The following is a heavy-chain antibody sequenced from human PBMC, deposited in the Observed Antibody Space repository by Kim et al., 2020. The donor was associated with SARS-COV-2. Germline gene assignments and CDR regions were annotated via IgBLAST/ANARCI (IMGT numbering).Heavy chain of an antibody. CDR3: ARDWGFSGKYDS. V-gene: IGHV4-30-2*04. CDR2: T. Sequence: TYYNPSLKSRVTISVDTSKNHVSLEVTSMTAADTAVYYCARDWGFSGKYDSWGQGSLVTVSS. D-gene: IGHD3-10*01. J-gene: IGHJ5*02.